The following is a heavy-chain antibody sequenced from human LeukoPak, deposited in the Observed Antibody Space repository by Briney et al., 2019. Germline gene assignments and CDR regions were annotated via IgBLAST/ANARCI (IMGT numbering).Heavy chain of an antibody. J-gene: IGHJ4*02. D-gene: IGHD1-26*01. CDR2: ISYSGST. Sequence: SETLSLTCTVSGGSISSGAYYWSWIRQPPGKGLEWIGFISYSGSTNYNPSLKSRVTISVDTSKNQFSLKLSSVTAADTAVYYCARQGRVGAFYFDYWGQGTLVTVSS. V-gene: IGHV4-30-4*01. CDR3: ARQGRVGAFYFDY. CDR1: GGSISSGAYY.